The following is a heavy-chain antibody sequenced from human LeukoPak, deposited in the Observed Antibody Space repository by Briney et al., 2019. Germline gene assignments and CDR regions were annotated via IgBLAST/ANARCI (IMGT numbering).Heavy chain of an antibody. D-gene: IGHD2-2*01. J-gene: IGHJ5*02. V-gene: IGHV2-5*01. CDR3: AHQSRYCSSTSCYLFDFDP. CDR2: SYCNDDK. CDR1: VFSLRTRAGD. Sequence: VSGPTLMNPTRTRTLTCTFSVFSLRTRAGDGVGIRQPPENALEWLTLSYCNDDKRYSPSLKSRLTITQDTSKNQVVLTMTNIDPVDTATYYCAHQSRYCSSTSCYLFDFDPWGQGTLVTVSS.